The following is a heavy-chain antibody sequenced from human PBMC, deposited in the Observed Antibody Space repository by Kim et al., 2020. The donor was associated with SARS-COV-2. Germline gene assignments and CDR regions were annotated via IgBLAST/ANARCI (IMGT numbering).Heavy chain of an antibody. CDR2: ISYDGSNK. D-gene: IGHD3-22*01. J-gene: IGHJ5*02. CDR3: AKEDYYDSSGFHVGSGWFDP. CDR1: GFTFSSYG. Sequence: GGSLRLSCAASGFTFSSYGMHWVRQAPGKGLEWVAVISYDGSNKYYADSVKGRFTISRDNSKNTLYLQMNSLRAEDTAVYYCAKEDYYDSSGFHVGSGWFDPWGQGTLVTVSS. V-gene: IGHV3-30*18.